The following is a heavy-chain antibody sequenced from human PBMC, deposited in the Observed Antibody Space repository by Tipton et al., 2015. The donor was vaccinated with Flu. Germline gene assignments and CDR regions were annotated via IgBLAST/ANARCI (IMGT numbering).Heavy chain of an antibody. V-gene: IGHV3-23*01. D-gene: IGHD6-25*01. CDR2: FSGSGGTT. Sequence: GSLRLSCAASGFTFNRYGMSWVRQAPGKGLEWVSGFSGSGGTTYFADSVKGRFTISRDILKKTLYLQMNSLRAEDTAVYHCARSGYSYGYVDLWAQGTLVTVSS. J-gene: IGHJ4*02. CDR3: ARSGYSYGYVDL. CDR1: GFTFNRYG.